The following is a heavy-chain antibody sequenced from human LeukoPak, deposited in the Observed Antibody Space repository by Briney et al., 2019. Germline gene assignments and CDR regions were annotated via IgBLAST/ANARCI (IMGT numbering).Heavy chain of an antibody. J-gene: IGHJ4*02. D-gene: IGHD3-10*01. CDR1: GYTFTSYY. Sequence: GASVKVSCKASGYTFTSYYMHWVRQAPGQGLERMGIINPSGGSTSYAQKFQGRVTMTRDMSTSTVYMELSSLRSEDTAVYYCARGSPLYGLLWFGELNYWGQGALVTVSS. V-gene: IGHV1-46*01. CDR2: INPSGGST. CDR3: ARGSPLYGLLWFGELNY.